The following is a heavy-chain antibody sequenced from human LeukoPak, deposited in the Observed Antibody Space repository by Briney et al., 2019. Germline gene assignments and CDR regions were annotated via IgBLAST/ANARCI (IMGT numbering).Heavy chain of an antibody. D-gene: IGHD5-12*01. V-gene: IGHV3-23*01. CDR3: AREGSRYGAVDYYYYGMDV. CDR2: INGRGTNR. CDR1: GCTFSSYS. Sequence: PGGSLRVSCAASGCTFSSYSMAWVRQAPGKGLDWISLINGRGTNRYYADSVSGRFTISRDNSKNTLYLQMNSLRAEDTAVYYCAREGSRYGAVDYYYYGMDVWGQGTTVTVSS. J-gene: IGHJ6*02.